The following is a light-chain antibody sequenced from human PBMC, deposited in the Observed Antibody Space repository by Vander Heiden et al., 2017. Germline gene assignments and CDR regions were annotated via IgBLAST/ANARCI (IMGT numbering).Light chain of an antibody. Sequence: QSVLTQPPSVSGAPGQRVTISCTGRSSNIGAGFDVHWYQQLPGTTPKLLLFGNTNRPSGVPDRFSGPRSGTSASLAITWLQAEDEGDYYCQSYDSGLSAYVFGTGTKVTVL. CDR1: SSNIGAGFD. CDR2: GNT. V-gene: IGLV1-40*01. J-gene: IGLJ1*01. CDR3: QSYDSGLSAYV.